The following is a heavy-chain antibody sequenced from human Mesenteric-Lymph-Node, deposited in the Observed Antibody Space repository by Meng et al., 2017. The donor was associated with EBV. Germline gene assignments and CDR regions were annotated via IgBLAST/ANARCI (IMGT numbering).Heavy chain of an antibody. D-gene: IGHD1-26*01. Sequence: QVQLQQSGSXLVTAXXXRSPTCAISGDSVSSNSAAWNWIRQSPSRGLEWLGRTYYRSKWYNDYAVSVKSRITINPDTSKNQFSLQLNSVTPEDTAVYYCARVAVGISSFDYWGQGTLGTVSS. CDR3: ARVAVGISSFDY. CDR1: GDSVSSNSAA. J-gene: IGHJ4*02. V-gene: IGHV6-1*01. CDR2: TYYRSKWYN.